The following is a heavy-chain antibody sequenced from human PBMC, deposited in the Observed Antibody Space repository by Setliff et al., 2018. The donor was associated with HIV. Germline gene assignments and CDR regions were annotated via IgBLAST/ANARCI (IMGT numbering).Heavy chain of an antibody. CDR3: ARSGGPTFDP. J-gene: IGHJ5*02. V-gene: IGHV4-4*07. CDR2: VSSRGDT. CDR1: DSGTYY. Sequence: PSETLSLTCTVSDSGTYYWSWIRQPAGKGLEWIGRVSSRGDTNYNPSLKSRVTMSVDTSKNQFSLKLNSVTAADTAVYYCARSGGPTFDPWGQGTLVTVSS. D-gene: IGHD3-16*01.